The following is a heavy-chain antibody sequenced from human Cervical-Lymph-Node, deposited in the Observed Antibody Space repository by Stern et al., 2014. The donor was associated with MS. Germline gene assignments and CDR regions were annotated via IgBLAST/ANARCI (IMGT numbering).Heavy chain of an antibody. CDR1: GYTFTPFC. J-gene: IGHJ4*02. V-gene: IGHV5-51*03. D-gene: IGHD6-19*01. CDR2: SFTDDSDT. CDR3: ARPLGSGWTAGWYY. Sequence: VPLVQSGAEVKKPAESLKISCKGSGYTFTPFCIGWVRQMPGKCLEWICISFTDDSDTRYSPSFEGKVNISADKSTDTAYLQWSSLKASDTATYYCARPLGSGWTAGWYYWGQGTRVTVSS.